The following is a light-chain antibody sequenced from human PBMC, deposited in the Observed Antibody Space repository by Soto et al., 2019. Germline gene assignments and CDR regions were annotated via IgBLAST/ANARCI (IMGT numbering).Light chain of an antibody. CDR2: DGS. Sequence: TLTSTCLYSKSMSSWLAWYQLKPGKAPKLLIYDGSSLESGVPSRFSGCGSGTECNPTIGSGLGDDVATYFRPKCTRHKMTFTHGTRLEI. CDR3: PKCTRHKMT. CDR1: KSMSSW. J-gene: IGKJ5*01. V-gene: IGKV1-5*01.